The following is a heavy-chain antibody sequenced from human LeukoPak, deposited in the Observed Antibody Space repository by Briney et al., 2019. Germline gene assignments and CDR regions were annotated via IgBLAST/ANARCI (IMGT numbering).Heavy chain of an antibody. CDR3: AREGTMVRGVIIGLGGFDP. D-gene: IGHD3-10*01. Sequence: SETLSLTCAVYGGSFSGYYWSWIRQPPGKGLEWIGEINHSGGTNYNPSLKSRVTISVDTSKNQFSLKLSSVTAADTAVYYCAREGTMVRGVIIGLGGFDPWGQGTLVTVSS. CDR2: INHSGGT. CDR1: GGSFSGYY. J-gene: IGHJ5*02. V-gene: IGHV4-34*01.